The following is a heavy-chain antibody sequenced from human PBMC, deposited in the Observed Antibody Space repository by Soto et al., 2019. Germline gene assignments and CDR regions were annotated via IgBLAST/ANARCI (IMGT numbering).Heavy chain of an antibody. CDR3: ARGSDDSSGYYYSAADY. V-gene: IGHV3-21*01. J-gene: IGHJ4*01. CDR1: GFTFRSDS. CDR2: ISRGSSYI. D-gene: IGHD3-22*01. Sequence: GGSLRLSXAASGFTFRSDSMNWVRQAPGKGLELVSSISRGSSYIYYADSLKGRFTISRDNAKNSLYLQMNSLRVEDTAVYYCARGSDDSSGYYYSAADYWGQGTLVTISS.